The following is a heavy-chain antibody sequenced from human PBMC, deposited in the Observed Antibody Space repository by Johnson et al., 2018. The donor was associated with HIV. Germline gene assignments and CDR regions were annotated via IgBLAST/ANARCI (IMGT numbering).Heavy chain of an antibody. CDR1: GFTFSSYW. Sequence: EVQLVESGGGVVQPGGSLRLSCAASGFTFSSYWMSWVRQAPGKGLEWVARIYSDGSDTKYADSVKGRFTISRDNSKNTLYLQMNSLRAEDTAVYYCVRDQGSGWPTNAFDIWGRGTRVTVSS. D-gene: IGHD6-19*01. J-gene: IGHJ3*02. CDR3: VRDQGSGWPTNAFDI. V-gene: IGHV3-74*03. CDR2: IYSDGSDT.